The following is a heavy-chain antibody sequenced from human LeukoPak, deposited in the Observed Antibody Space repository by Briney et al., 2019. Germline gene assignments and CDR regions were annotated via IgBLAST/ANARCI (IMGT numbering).Heavy chain of an antibody. CDR2: ISYDGSNK. V-gene: IGHV3-30*03. Sequence: AGGSLRLSCVASGFTFREYYMGWIRQAPGKGLEWVAVISYDGSNKYYADSVKGRFTISRDNSKNTLYLQMNSLRAEDTAVYYCARLMTLFDYWGQGTLVTVSS. CDR1: GFTFREYY. CDR3: ARLMTLFDY. D-gene: IGHD2-8*01. J-gene: IGHJ4*02.